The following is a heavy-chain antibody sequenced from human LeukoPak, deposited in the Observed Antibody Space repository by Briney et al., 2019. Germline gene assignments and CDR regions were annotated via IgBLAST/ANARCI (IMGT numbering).Heavy chain of an antibody. V-gene: IGHV4-4*07. CDR1: GGSISDYD. CDR3: ARIPVVVAATREYYFDY. Sequence: PSETLSLTCTVSGGSISDYDWSWIRQPAEKGLEWIGRIYTSGSTNYNPSLKSRVTISVDKSKNQFSLKLSSVTAADTAVYYCARIPVVVAATREYYFDYWGQGTLVTVSS. D-gene: IGHD2-15*01. J-gene: IGHJ4*02. CDR2: IYTSGST.